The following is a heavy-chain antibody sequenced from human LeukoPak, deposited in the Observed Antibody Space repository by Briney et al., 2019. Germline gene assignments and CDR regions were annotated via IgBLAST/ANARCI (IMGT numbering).Heavy chain of an antibody. CDR1: GFTFSSYA. CDR3: ARDKYGDTAMVTGLDY. J-gene: IGHJ4*02. D-gene: IGHD5-18*01. V-gene: IGHV3-30-3*01. Sequence: GGSLRLSCAASGFTFSSYAMHWVRQVPGKGLEWVAVISYDGSNKYYADSVKGRFTISRDNSKNTLYLQMNSLRAEDTAVYYCARDKYGDTAMVTGLDYWGQGTLVTVSS. CDR2: ISYDGSNK.